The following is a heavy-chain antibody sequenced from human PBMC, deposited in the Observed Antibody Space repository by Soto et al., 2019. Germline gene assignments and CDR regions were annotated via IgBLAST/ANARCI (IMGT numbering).Heavy chain of an antibody. CDR2: IYYSGST. CDR3: ASWSTQIGAAFDY. Sequence: PSETLSLTCTVSGGSVSSGSYYWSWIQQPPGKGLEWIGYIYYSGSTNYNPSLKSRVTISVDTSKNQFSLKLSSVTAADTAVYYCASWSTQIGAAFDYWGQGTLVTVSS. J-gene: IGHJ4*02. CDR1: GGSVSSGSYY. D-gene: IGHD3-16*01. V-gene: IGHV4-61*01.